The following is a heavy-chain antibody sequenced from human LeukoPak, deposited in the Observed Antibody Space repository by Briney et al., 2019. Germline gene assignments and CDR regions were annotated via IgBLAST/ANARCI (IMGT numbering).Heavy chain of an antibody. Sequence: SETLSLTCNVSGTSITSHYWSWLRQPAGKGLEWIGRVYSSGSTNYNPSLKSRVTMSLDTSKNQLSLKLTSVTAADTAVYYCARRKVAAPVDSWGQGTLVTVSS. CDR1: GTSITSHY. V-gene: IGHV4-4*07. J-gene: IGHJ4*02. CDR2: VYSSGST. D-gene: IGHD2-15*01. CDR3: ARRKVAAPVDS.